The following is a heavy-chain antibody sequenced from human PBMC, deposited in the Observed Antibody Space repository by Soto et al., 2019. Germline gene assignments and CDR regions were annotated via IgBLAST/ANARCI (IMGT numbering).Heavy chain of an antibody. V-gene: IGHV4-59*08. CDR2: IYYSGST. CDR1: GGSISSYY. J-gene: IGHJ2*01. D-gene: IGHD6-13*01. CDR3: ARRSGYSSSWPRDWYFDL. Sequence: LSLTCTVSGGSISSYYWSWIRQPPGKGLEWIGYIYYSGSTNYNPSLKSRVTISVDTSKNQFSLKLSSVTAADTAVYYCARRSGYSSSWPRDWYFDLWGRGTLVTVSS.